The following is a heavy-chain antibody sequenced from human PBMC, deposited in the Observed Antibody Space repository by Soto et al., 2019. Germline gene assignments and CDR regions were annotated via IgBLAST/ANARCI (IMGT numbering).Heavy chain of an antibody. V-gene: IGHV4-59*08. CDR1: GGSISSYY. Sequence: SETLSLTCTVSGGSISSYYWSWIRQPPGKGLEWIGYIYYSGSTNYNPSLKSRVTISVDTSKNQFSLKLSSVTAADTAVYYCARHAGIPYNWFDPWGQGTLVTVS. CDR3: ARHAGIPYNWFDP. J-gene: IGHJ5*02. CDR2: IYYSGST.